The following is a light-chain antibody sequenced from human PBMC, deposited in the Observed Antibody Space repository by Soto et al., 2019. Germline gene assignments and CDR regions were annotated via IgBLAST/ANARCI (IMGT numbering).Light chain of an antibody. J-gene: IGLJ3*02. CDR3: AAWDGSLSGGV. CDR1: SSNIGSNT. CDR2: NNI. V-gene: IGLV1-44*01. Sequence: QSVLTQPPSASGTPGQRVTISCSGSSSNIGSNTVNWYQHLPGTAPKLLIYNNIQRPSGVPDRFSGSKSGTSASLAISGFQSEDEADYYCAAWDGSLSGGVFGGGTKLTVL.